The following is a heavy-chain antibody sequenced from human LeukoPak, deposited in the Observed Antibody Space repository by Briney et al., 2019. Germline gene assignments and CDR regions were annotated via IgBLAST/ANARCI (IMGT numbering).Heavy chain of an antibody. J-gene: IGHJ6*02. Sequence: SETLSLTCTVSGGSISSSSYYWGWIRQPPGKGLEWIGSIYYSGSTYYNPSLKSRVTISVDTSKNQFSLKLSSVTAADTAVYYCAIPAAIGDYYYHGMDVWGQGTTVTASS. CDR3: AIPAAIGDYYYHGMDV. V-gene: IGHV4-39*01. CDR1: GGSISSSSYY. CDR2: IYYSGST. D-gene: IGHD2-2*02.